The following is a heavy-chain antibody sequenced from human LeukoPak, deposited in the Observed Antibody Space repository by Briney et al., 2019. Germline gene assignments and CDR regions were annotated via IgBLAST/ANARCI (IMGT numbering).Heavy chain of an antibody. J-gene: IGHJ4*02. Sequence: SGPTLVKPPQTLTLTCTFSGFSLSSSGVGGGWLRQPPGKALEWLALIYWDDDKRYSPSLKSRLTITKDTSKNQVVLTMTNMDPVDTATYYCARRPSASWYFDYWGQGTLVTVSS. V-gene: IGHV2-5*02. CDR3: ARRPSASWYFDY. CDR1: GFSLSSSGVG. CDR2: IYWDDDK. D-gene: IGHD6-6*01.